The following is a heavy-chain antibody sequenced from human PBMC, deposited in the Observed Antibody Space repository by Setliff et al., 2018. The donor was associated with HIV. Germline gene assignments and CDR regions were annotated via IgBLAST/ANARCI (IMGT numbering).Heavy chain of an antibody. D-gene: IGHD2-15*01. CDR3: ARDRAYCSSGSCYRPLVYYFYYTDV. CDR1: GFTFSDYY. CDR2: VRPYNADK. J-gene: IGHJ6*03. V-gene: IGHV1-2*02. Sequence: ASVKVSCKASGFTFSDYYMHWVRQAPGQGLEWMGWVRPYNADKNYAQKFQGRVTMTSDTSISTAYLELSGLTSDDTAIYYCARDRAYCSSGSCYRPLVYYFYYTDVWGTGTTVTVSS.